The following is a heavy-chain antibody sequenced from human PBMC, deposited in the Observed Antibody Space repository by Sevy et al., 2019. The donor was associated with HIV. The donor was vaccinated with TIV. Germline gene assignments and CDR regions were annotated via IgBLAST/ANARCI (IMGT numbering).Heavy chain of an antibody. D-gene: IGHD2-2*01. J-gene: IGHJ5*02. CDR3: ARSPPIVVVPGAPSWFDP. V-gene: IGHV4-34*01. CDR1: GGSFSGYY. CDR2: INHSGST. Sequence: SETLSLTCAVHGGSFSGYYWNWIRQPPGKGLEWIGEINHSGSTNYNPSLKSPVTISVDTSKNQFSLNLSSVTAADTAVYYWARSPPIVVVPGAPSWFDPWGQGTLVTVSS.